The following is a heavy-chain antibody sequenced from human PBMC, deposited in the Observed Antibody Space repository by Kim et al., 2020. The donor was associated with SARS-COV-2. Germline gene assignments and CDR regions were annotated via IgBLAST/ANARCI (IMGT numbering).Heavy chain of an antibody. J-gene: IGHJ4*02. Sequence: PSDSYTNYSPSFQGHVTISADKSISTAYLQWSSLKASDTAMYYCARQEDYWGQGTLVTVSS. CDR2: PSDSYT. V-gene: IGHV5-10-1*01. CDR3: ARQEDY.